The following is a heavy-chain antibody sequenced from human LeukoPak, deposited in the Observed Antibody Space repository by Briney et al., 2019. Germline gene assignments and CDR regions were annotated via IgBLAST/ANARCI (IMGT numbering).Heavy chain of an antibody. V-gene: IGHV3-30*04. CDR3: ARGRYYFDY. CDR2: ISYDGSNK. J-gene: IGHJ4*02. CDR1: GFTFSSYA. D-gene: IGHD3-10*01. Sequence: PGGSLRLSCAASGFTFSSYAMHWVRQAPGKGLEGVAVISYDGSNKYYADSVKGRFTISRDNSKNTLYLQMNSLRAEDTAVYYCARGRYYFDYWGQGTLVTVSS.